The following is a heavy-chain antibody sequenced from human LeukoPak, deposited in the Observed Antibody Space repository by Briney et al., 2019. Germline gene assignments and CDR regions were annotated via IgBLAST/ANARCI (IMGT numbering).Heavy chain of an antibody. CDR1: GGSINNYY. CDR2: IYTRGST. J-gene: IGHJ3*02. V-gene: IGHV4-4*07. CDR3: ARGRYCSADICSGGDAFDI. D-gene: IGHD2-15*01. Sequence: PSETLSLTCTVSGGSINNYYWSWIRQLAGRGLEWIGRIYTRGSTNYNPSLKSRVTMSVDTSKNQFSLKLSSVTAADTAVYYCARGRYCSADICSGGDAFDIWGRGTMVSVSS.